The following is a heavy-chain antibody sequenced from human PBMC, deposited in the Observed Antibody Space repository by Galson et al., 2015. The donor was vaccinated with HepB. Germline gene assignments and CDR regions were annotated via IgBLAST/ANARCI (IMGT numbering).Heavy chain of an antibody. D-gene: IGHD6-6*01. V-gene: IGHV5-51*01. CDR2: IYPGDSDT. Sequence: QSGAEVKKPGESLKISCSGSGYPFTTYWIGWVRQMPGKGLEWMGIIYPGDSDTRYSPSFQGQVTISADKSIRTAYLQWRSLKASDTAIYYCAATDSSSFRFDYWGQGTLVTVSS. J-gene: IGHJ4*02. CDR3: AATDSSSFRFDY. CDR1: GYPFTTYW.